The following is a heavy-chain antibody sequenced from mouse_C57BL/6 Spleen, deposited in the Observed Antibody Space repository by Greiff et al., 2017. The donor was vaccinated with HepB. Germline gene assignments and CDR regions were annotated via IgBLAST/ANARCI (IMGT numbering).Heavy chain of an antibody. Sequence: VQLQQSGAELVRPGTSVKVSCKASGYAFTNYLIEWVKQRPGQGLEWIGVINPGSGGTNYNEKFKGKATLTADKSSSTAYMQLSSLKSEDSAVYFCARWTYYSNYDYYFDYWGQGTTLTVSS. V-gene: IGHV1-54*01. CDR2: INPGSGGT. CDR1: GYAFTNYL. D-gene: IGHD2-5*01. CDR3: ARWTYYSNYDYYFDY. J-gene: IGHJ2*01.